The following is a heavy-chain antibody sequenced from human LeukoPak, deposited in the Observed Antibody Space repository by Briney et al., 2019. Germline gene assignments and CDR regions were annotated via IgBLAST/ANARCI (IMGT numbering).Heavy chain of an antibody. J-gene: IGHJ4*02. D-gene: IGHD6-13*01. Sequence: NPSQTLSLTCTVSGGSISSGGYYWSWIRQPPGKGLEWIGSIYYSGNTYYNPSLKSRVTISVDTSKNQFSLKLSSVTAADTAVYYCARDKVAAAGPLDYWGQGTLVTVSS. V-gene: IGHV4-39*07. CDR2: IYYSGNT. CDR1: GGSISSGGYY. CDR3: ARDKVAAAGPLDY.